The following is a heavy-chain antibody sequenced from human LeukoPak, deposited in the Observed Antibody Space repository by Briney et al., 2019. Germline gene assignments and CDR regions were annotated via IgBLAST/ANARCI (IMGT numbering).Heavy chain of an antibody. V-gene: IGHV4-59*01. CDR3: ASKWELLGAVDY. CDR1: GGSISSYY. J-gene: IGHJ4*02. CDR2: IYYSGST. D-gene: IGHD1-26*01. Sequence: SETLSLTCTVSGGSISSYYWSWIRQPPGKGLEWIGYIYYSGSTNYNPSLKSRVTISVDTSKNQFSLKLSSVTAADTAVYYCASKWELLGAVDYWGQGTLVTVSS.